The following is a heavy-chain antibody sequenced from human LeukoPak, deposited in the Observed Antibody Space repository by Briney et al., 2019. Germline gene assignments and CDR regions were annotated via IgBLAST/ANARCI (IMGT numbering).Heavy chain of an antibody. J-gene: IGHJ4*02. CDR3: ARFRYYDSSGYYPYYFDY. CDR1: GGSISSYY. V-gene: IGHV4-59*01. Sequence: PSETLSFTCTVSGGSISSYYWSWIRQPPGKGLEWIGYIYYSGSTNYNPSLKSRVTISVDTSKNQFSLKLSSVTAADTAVYYCARFRYYDSSGYYPYYFDYWGQGTLVTVSS. D-gene: IGHD3-22*01. CDR2: IYYSGST.